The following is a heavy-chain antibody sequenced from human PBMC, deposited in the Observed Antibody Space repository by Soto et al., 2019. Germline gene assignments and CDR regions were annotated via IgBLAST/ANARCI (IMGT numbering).Heavy chain of an antibody. V-gene: IGHV3-30*09. Sequence: QVQLVESGGGVVQPGRSLRLSCAASGFTFSPYAMHWVRQAPGKGLEWVAVISYDGNNKNYADSVKGRLAISRDNSRNTLYLKMNSQRAEDTAVYYCARARLDTPALDYWGQGTLATVSS. CDR1: GFTFSPYA. D-gene: IGHD2-2*01. CDR3: ARARLDTPALDY. CDR2: ISYDGNNK. J-gene: IGHJ4*02.